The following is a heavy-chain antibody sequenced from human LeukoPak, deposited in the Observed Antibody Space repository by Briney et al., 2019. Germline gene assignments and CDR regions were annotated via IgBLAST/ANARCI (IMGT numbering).Heavy chain of an antibody. CDR2: IWYDGNKK. J-gene: IGHJ4*02. CDR3: TRDLHPNGWSDFDS. V-gene: IGHV3-33*01. Sequence: GRSLRLSCAASGFTFGSCGMHWVRQAPGKGLEWLAIIWYDGNKKYYADSVKGRFTISRDNSKNTLYLQMNSLRAEDTAIYYCTRDLHPNGWSDFDSWGQGTLVTVSS. D-gene: IGHD6-19*01. CDR1: GFTFGSCG.